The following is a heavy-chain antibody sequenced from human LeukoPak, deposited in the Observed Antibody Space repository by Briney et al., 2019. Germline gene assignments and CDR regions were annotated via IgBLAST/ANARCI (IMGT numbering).Heavy chain of an antibody. CDR2: NIPIFDTS. D-gene: IGHD7-27*01. Sequence: SVKVSCKASGGTFSSYAISWVRQAPGQGLEGMGRNIPIFDTSNYAQKFQGRVTITTDESTSTAYMELSSLRSEDTAVYYCAVTGLYNYYYYYYMDVWGKGTTVTVSS. J-gene: IGHJ6*03. CDR1: GGTFSSYA. V-gene: IGHV1-69*05. CDR3: AVTGLYNYYYYYYMDV.